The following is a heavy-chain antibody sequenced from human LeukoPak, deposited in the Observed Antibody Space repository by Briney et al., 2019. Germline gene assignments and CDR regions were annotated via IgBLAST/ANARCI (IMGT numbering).Heavy chain of an antibody. CDR1: GGSISSYY. CDR3: ARWPDMYYYDSSGHDAFDI. CDR2: IYYSGST. Sequence: PSETLSLTCTVSGGSISSYYWSWIRQPPGKGLEWLGYIYYSGSTNYNPSLKSRVTISVDTSKNQFSLKLSSVTAADTAVYYCARWPDMYYYDSSGHDAFDIWGQGTMVTVSS. D-gene: IGHD3-22*01. V-gene: IGHV4-59*01. J-gene: IGHJ3*02.